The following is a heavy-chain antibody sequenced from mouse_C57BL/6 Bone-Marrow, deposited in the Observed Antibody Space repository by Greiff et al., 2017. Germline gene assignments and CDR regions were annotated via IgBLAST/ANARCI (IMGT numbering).Heavy chain of an antibody. J-gene: IGHJ3*01. D-gene: IGHD2-5*01. V-gene: IGHV1-58*01. Sequence: VQLQQSGAELVRPGSSVKMSCKTSGYTFTSYGINWVQPRPGQGLEWIGYISIGNGYTEYNEKFKGKATLTSDPSSSTAYMQLSSLTSEDSAIYFWASYSNYLAWFAYWGQGTLVTVAA. CDR1: GYTFTSYG. CDR3: ASYSNYLAWFAY. CDR2: ISIGNGYT.